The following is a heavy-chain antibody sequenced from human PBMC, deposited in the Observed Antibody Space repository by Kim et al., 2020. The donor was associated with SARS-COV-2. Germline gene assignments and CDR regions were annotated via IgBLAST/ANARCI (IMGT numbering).Heavy chain of an antibody. J-gene: IGHJ4*02. CDR1: GGTFSSYA. CDR2: IIPIFGTA. D-gene: IGHD3-22*01. V-gene: IGHV1-69*06. CDR3: ARPHTYYYDSSGYYPFDY. Sequence: SVKVSCKASGGTFSSYAISWVRQAPGQGLEWMGGIIPIFGTANYAQKFQGRVTITADKSTSTAYMELSSLRSEDTAVYYCARPHTYYYDSSGYYPFDYWGQGTLVTVSS.